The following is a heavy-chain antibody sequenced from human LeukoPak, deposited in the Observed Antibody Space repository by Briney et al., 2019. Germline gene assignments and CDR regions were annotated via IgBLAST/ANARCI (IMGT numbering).Heavy chain of an antibody. CDR2: INPSGGST. CDR1: GYTFISYY. CDR3: ARASAYSYGRSDWYSDL. V-gene: IGHV1-46*01. J-gene: IGHJ2*01. D-gene: IGHD5-18*01. Sequence: ASVKVSCKASGYTFISYYIHWVRQAPGQGLEWMGIINPSGGSTSYAQKFQGRVTMTRDTSTSTVYMELSSLRSEDTAVYYCARASAYSYGRSDWYSDLWGRGTLVTVSS.